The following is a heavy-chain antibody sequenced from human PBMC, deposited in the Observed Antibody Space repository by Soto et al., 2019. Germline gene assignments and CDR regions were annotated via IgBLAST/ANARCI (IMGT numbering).Heavy chain of an antibody. V-gene: IGHV2-5*02. D-gene: IGHD3-10*01. CDR1: GFSLTTSGVG. CDR3: AHRDGFGEFDC. J-gene: IGHJ5*01. CDR2: IYWDDDK. Sequence: QITLKESGPPLVKPTQTLTLTCTFSGFSLTTSGVGVGWIRQPPGKALEWLALIYWDDDKRYSPSLKRRRTITKDTSINQVVLTMTNMDPVDTATYFCAHRDGFGEFDCWGQGTRVTVSS.